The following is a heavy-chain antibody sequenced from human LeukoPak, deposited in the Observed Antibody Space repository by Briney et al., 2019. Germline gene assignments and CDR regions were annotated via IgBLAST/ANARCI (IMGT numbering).Heavy chain of an antibody. J-gene: IGHJ6*03. D-gene: IGHD2-2*01. V-gene: IGHV4-34*01. CDR1: GGSFIVHY. CDR2: ISHSGST. Sequence: PSETLSLTCAVYGGSFIVHYWSWIRQPPGKVLEWVGEISHSGSTNYNPSLKGRVTISVDTSKSQFSLKLSSVTAADTAAYYCARGYCSSTSCYFSSDFYMDVWGKGTTVTVSS. CDR3: ARGYCSSTSCYFSSDFYMDV.